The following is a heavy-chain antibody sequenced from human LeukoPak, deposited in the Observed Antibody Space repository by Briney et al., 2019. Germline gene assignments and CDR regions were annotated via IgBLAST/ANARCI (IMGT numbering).Heavy chain of an antibody. D-gene: IGHD3-22*01. CDR2: INHSGST. J-gene: IGHJ4*02. CDR3: ARERRAYYYDSSGYSPPFYFDY. CDR1: GGSFSGYY. V-gene: IGHV4-34*01. Sequence: SETLFLTCVVYGGSFSGYYWSWIRQPPGKGLEWIGEINHSGSTNYNPSLKSRLTISVDTSKNQFSLKLSSVTAADTAVYYCARERRAYYYDSSGYSPPFYFDYWGQGTLVTVSS.